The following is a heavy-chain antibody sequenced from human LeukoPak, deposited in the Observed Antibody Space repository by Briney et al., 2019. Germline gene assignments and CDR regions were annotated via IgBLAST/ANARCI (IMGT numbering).Heavy chain of an antibody. J-gene: IGHJ4*02. Sequence: ETLSLTCAVYGGSFSGYYWSWVRQAPGKGLEWVANIKQDGSAKYYVDSVKGRFTISRDSAKNSLYLQMNSLRAEDTAVYYCARLSWLSTNDFDYWGQGTLVTVSS. CDR1: GGSFSGYY. CDR3: ARLSWLSTNDFDY. CDR2: IKQDGSAK. V-gene: IGHV3-7*01. D-gene: IGHD2-15*01.